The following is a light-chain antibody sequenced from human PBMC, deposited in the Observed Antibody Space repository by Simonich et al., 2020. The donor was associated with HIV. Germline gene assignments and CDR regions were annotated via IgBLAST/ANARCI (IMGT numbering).Light chain of an antibody. CDR3: SSYAGGNNLI. Sequence: QSALTQPPSASGSPGQSVTISCTGTSSDVGGYNYVSWYQQHPGKAPKVMIYDVTKRPSGVPDRFAGSKSGNTASLTVSGLQAEEEADYYCSSYAGGNNLIFGGGTKLTVL. CDR1: SSDVGGYNY. J-gene: IGLJ2*01. CDR2: DVT. V-gene: IGLV2-8*01.